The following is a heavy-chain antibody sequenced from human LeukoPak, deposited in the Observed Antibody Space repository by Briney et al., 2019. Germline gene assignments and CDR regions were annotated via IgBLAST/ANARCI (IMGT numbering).Heavy chain of an antibody. CDR2: INHSGST. J-gene: IGHJ6*03. D-gene: IGHD2-15*01. CDR1: GGSFSGYY. CDR3: ARTAAPGYCSGGSCYYYYYMDV. V-gene: IGHV4-34*01. Sequence: SETLSLTCAVYGGSFSGYYWSWIRQPPGKGLEWIGEINHSGSTNYNPSLKSRVTISVDTSKNQFSLKLSSVTAADTAVYYCARTAAPGYCSGGSCYYYYYMDVWGKGTTVTISS.